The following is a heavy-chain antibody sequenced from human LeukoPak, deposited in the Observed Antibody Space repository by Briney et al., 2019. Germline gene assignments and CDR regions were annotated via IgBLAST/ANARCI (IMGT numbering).Heavy chain of an antibody. J-gene: IGHJ4*02. CDR2: MNPNSGGT. V-gene: IGHV1-2*02. CDR3: ARDFRYDSSGYYPSGYFDY. CDR1: GYIFSDCY. D-gene: IGHD3-22*01. Sequence: GASVKVSCKASGYIFSDCYLHWVRQAPGQGLEWMGWMNPNSGGTNYAQKFQGRITMTGDTSTAYLELSRLRSDDTAVYYCARDFRYDSSGYYPSGYFDYWGQGTLVTVSS.